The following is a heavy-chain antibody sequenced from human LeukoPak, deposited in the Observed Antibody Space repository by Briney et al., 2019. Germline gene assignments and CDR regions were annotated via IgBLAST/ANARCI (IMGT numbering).Heavy chain of an antibody. V-gene: IGHV4-59*01. CDR1: GGSISSWY. CDR2: IYGSGNT. D-gene: IGHD6-19*01. CDR3: ARETSLAGFASGLGFNY. J-gene: IGHJ4*02. Sequence: SETLSLTCTVSGGSISSWYWSWIRQPPGKGLEWIGYIYGSGNTNYNPSLKSRVTMSIDRSKNQFSLRLTSVTAADTATYYCARETSLAGFASGLGFNYWGQGILVTVSS.